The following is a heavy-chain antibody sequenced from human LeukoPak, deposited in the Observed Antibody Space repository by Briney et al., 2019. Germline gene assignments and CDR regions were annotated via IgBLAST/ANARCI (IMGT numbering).Heavy chain of an antibody. V-gene: IGHV3-48*02. Sequence: PGRSLRLSCAASGFTFSSYGMNWVRQAPGKGLEWVSYISSSSSHIYYADSVKGRFTISRDNAKNSLYLQMNSLRDEDTAVYYCARYCSGGSCYSEYYYYAMDVWGQGTTATVSS. D-gene: IGHD2-15*01. CDR3: ARYCSGGSCYSEYYYYAMDV. J-gene: IGHJ6*02. CDR2: ISSSSSHI. CDR1: GFTFSSYG.